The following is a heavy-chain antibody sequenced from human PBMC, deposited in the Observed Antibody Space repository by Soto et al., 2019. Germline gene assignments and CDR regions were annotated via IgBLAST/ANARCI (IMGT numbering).Heavy chain of an antibody. CDR2: ISSSSSYT. J-gene: IGHJ6*02. CDR1: GFTFSDYY. V-gene: IGHV3-11*06. CDR3: ARERGRLLQLPYYYSYGMDV. Sequence: GGSLRLSCAASGFTFSDYYMSWIRQAPWKGLEWVSCISSSSSYTNYADSVKGRFTISRDNAKNSLYLQMNSLRAEDTAVYYCARERGRLLQLPYYYSYGMDVWGQGTMVTVSS. D-gene: IGHD2-21*01.